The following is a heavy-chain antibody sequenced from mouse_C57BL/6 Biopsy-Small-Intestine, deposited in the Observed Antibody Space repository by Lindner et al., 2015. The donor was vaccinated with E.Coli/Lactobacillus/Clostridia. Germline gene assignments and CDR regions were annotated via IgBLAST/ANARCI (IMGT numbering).Heavy chain of an antibody. D-gene: IGHD2-2*01. V-gene: IGHV1-22*01. J-gene: IGHJ2*01. Sequence: VQLQESGPELVKPGASVKMSCTASGYTFTDYNIHWVKQSHGESLEWIGYINPDNGGTSYNQKFKGKATLTVNKSSSTAYMELRSLTSEDSAVYYCTGVGYDFDYWGQGTTLTVSS. CDR3: TGVGYDFDY. CDR1: GYTFTDYN. CDR2: INPDNGGT.